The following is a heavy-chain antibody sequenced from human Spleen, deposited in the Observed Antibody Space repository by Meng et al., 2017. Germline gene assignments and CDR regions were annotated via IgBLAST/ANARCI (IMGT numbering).Heavy chain of an antibody. CDR3: ARHGYTYACDS. D-gene: IGHD5-18*01. CDR1: GFTFSSYG. Sequence: VQLVESGGGVVQPGRSLRLSCAASGFTFSSYGMHWVRQAPGKGLVWVSRINSDGSDTTYADSVKGRFTISRDNTKNILYLQMNSLRAEDTAMYYCARHGYTYACDSWGQGALVTVSS. V-gene: IGHV3-74*02. CDR2: INSDGSDT. J-gene: IGHJ5*01.